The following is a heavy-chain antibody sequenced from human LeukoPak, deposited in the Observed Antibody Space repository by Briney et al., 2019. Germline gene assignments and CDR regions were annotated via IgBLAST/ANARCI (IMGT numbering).Heavy chain of an antibody. CDR1: GFTFSSYG. Sequence: GGSLRLSCAASGFTFSSYGMHWVRQAPGKGLEWVAFIRYDGSDKYYADSVKGRFTISRDNSKNTLYLQMNSLRAEDTAVYYCATTLGIVVVPAATDYWGQGTLVTVSP. V-gene: IGHV3-30*02. CDR2: IRYDGSDK. CDR3: ATTLGIVVVPAATDY. D-gene: IGHD2-2*01. J-gene: IGHJ4*02.